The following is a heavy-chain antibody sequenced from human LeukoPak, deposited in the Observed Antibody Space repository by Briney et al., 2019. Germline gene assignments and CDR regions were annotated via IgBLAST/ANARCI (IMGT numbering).Heavy chain of an antibody. Sequence: ASVKVSCKASGGTFSSYAISWVRQAPGQGLEWMGGIIPIFGTANYAQKFQGRVTITADESTSTAYMELRGLKSDDTAVYYCARASGLAVAGIPDADYWGQGTLVTVSS. CDR3: ARASGLAVAGIPDADY. V-gene: IGHV1-69*13. D-gene: IGHD6-19*01. J-gene: IGHJ4*02. CDR1: GGTFSSYA. CDR2: IIPIFGTA.